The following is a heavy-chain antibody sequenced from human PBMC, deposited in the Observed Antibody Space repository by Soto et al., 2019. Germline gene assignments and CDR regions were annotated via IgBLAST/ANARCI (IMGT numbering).Heavy chain of an antibody. CDR3: AKGKSQLPQGPFDY. J-gene: IGHJ4*02. CDR2: ISWNSGSI. Sequence: EVQLVESGGGLVQPGRSLRLSCAASGFTFDDYAMHWVRQAPGKGLEWVSGISWNSGSIGYADSVKGRFTISRDNAKNSLYLQMNSLRAEDTALYYCAKGKSQLPQGPFDYWGQGTLVTVSS. V-gene: IGHV3-9*01. D-gene: IGHD2-2*01. CDR1: GFTFDDYA.